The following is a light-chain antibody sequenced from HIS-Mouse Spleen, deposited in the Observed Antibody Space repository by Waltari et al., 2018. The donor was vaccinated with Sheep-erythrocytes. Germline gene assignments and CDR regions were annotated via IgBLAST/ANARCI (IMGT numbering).Light chain of an antibody. J-gene: IGLJ3*02. CDR2: SNN. Sequence: QSVLTQPPSASGTPGQRVTISCSGSSSNIGRNTVNWYQQLPGTAPKLLIYSNNQRPSGVPDRFSGSKSGNTASLTISGLQAEDEADYYCCSYAGSSTWVFGGGTKLTVL. V-gene: IGLV1-44*01. CDR1: SSNIGRNT. CDR3: CSYAGSSTWV.